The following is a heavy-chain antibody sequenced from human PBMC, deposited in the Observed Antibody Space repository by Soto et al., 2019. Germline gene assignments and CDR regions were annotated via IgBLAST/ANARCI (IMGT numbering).Heavy chain of an antibody. D-gene: IGHD2-15*01. J-gene: IGHJ4*02. CDR2: IYYSGST. CDR1: GGSISSGGYY. V-gene: IGHV4-61*08. Sequence: SETLSLTCAVSGGSISSGGYYWSWIRQPPGKGLECIGYIYYSGSTNYNPSLKSRVTISVDTSKNQFSLKLSSVTAADTAVYYCARFFCSGGSCLPRGYFDYWGQGTLVTVSS. CDR3: ARFFCSGGSCLPRGYFDY.